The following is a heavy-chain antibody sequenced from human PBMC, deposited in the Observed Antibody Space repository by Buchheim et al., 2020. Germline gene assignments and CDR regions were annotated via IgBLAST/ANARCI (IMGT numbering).Heavy chain of an antibody. CDR3: ARGVTYYDFWSGSSPVWFDP. D-gene: IGHD3-3*01. CDR2: MNPNSGNT. V-gene: IGHV1-8*01. CDR1: GYTFTSYD. J-gene: IGHJ5*02. Sequence: QVQLVQSGAEVKKPGASVKVSCKASGYTFTSYDINRVRQATGQGLEWMGWMNPNSGNTGYAQKFQGRVTMTRNTSISTAYMELSSLRFEDTAVYYCARGVTYYDFWSGSSPVWFDPWGQGTL.